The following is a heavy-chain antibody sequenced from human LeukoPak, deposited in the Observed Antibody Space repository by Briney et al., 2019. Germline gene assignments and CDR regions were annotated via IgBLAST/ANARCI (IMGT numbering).Heavy chain of an antibody. J-gene: IGHJ6*02. CDR1: GGSISSSSYY. V-gene: IGHV4-39*07. Sequence: PSETLSLTCTVSGGSISSSSYYWGWIRQPPGKGLEWIGSIYYSGSTYYNPSLKSRVTISVDKSKNQFSLKLSSVTAADTAVYYCARILGYCSGGSCYYYGMDVWGQGTTVTVSS. D-gene: IGHD2-15*01. CDR3: ARILGYCSGGSCYYYGMDV. CDR2: IYYSGST.